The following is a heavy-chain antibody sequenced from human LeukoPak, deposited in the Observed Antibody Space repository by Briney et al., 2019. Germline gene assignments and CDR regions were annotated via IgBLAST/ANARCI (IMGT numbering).Heavy chain of an antibody. CDR2: ISNDGSNE. CDR1: GFSFSRYT. CDR3: AREEITIFGSFDC. J-gene: IGHJ4*02. V-gene: IGHV3-30*04. Sequence: GGSLRLSCAASGFSFSRYTMHWVRQAPGKGLEWVAIISNDGSNEYSADSVKGRFTISRDNSENTLYLQMNSLRAEDTAVYYCAREEITIFGSFDCWGQGTLVTVSS. D-gene: IGHD3-3*01.